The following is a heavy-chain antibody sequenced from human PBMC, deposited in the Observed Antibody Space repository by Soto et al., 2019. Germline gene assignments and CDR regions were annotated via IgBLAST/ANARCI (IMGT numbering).Heavy chain of an antibody. J-gene: IGHJ4*02. Sequence: QVQLVESGGGVVQPGRSLRLSCAASGFTFSSYAMHWVRQAPGKGLEWVAVISYDGSNKYYADSVKGRFTISRDNSKNTLYLQMNSLRAEDTAVYYCARAEYNWNYLGGDYWGQGTLVTVSS. D-gene: IGHD1-7*01. V-gene: IGHV3-30-3*01. CDR1: GFTFSSYA. CDR3: ARAEYNWNYLGGDY. CDR2: ISYDGSNK.